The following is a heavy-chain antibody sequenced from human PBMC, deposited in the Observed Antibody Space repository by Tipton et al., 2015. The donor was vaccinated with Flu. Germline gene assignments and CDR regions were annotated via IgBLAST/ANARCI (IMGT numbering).Heavy chain of an antibody. CDR1: GGSISSYY. CDR3: ARDLAAHYGLDV. D-gene: IGHD6-13*01. CDR2: IYYSGST. Sequence: TLSLTCTVSGGSISSYYWSWIRQPPGKGLEWIGYIYYSGSTNYNPSLKSRVTISVDTSKNQFSLKLSSVTAADTAVYYCARDLAAHYGLDVWGQGTTVTVS. J-gene: IGHJ6*02. V-gene: IGHV4-59*08.